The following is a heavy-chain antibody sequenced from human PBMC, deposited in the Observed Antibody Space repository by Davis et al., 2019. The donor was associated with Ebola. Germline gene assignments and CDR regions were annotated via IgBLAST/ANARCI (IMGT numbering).Heavy chain of an antibody. D-gene: IGHD1-7*01. CDR2: MNPNSGNT. Sequence: ASVKVSCKASGYTFTTYDINWVRQATGQGLEWMGWMNPNSGNTGYAQKFQGRVTITADESTSTAYMELSSLISEDTAVYYCARGSISGTRDYFYYFIDVWGKGTTVTVSS. V-gene: IGHV1-8*01. CDR3: ARGSISGTRDYFYYFIDV. J-gene: IGHJ6*03. CDR1: GYTFTTYD.